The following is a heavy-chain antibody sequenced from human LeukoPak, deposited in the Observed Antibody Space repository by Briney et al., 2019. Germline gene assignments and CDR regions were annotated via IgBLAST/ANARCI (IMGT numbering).Heavy chain of an antibody. CDR2: VYYTGST. CDR1: GGSISSTSYY. Sequence: KTSETLSLTCTVSGGSISSTSYYWGWIRQPPGKWLEWIGSVYYTGSTYYNPSLKSRVPISVDTSKNQFSLKLSSVTAADTAVYYCARVAYGDFDYWGQGTLVTVSS. J-gene: IGHJ4*02. D-gene: IGHD4-17*01. CDR3: ARVAYGDFDY. V-gene: IGHV4-39*01.